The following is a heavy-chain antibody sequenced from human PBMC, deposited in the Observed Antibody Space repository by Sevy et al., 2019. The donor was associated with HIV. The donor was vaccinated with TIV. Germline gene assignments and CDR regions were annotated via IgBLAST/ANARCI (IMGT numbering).Heavy chain of an antibody. CDR1: GFTFDDYV. CDR2: ISWNSGSI. D-gene: IGHD1-26*01. CDR3: AKALVGATQSYYYYYGMDV. V-gene: IGHV3-9*01. J-gene: IGHJ6*02. Sequence: SLKISCAASGFTFDDYVMHWVRQAPGKGLEWVSGISWNSGSIGYADSVKGRFTISRDNAKNSLYLQMNSLRAEDTALYYCAKALVGATQSYYYYYGMDVWGQGTTVTVSS.